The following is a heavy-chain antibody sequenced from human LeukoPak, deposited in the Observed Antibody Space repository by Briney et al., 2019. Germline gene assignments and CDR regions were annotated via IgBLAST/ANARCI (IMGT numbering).Heavy chain of an antibody. Sequence: GGSLRLSCAASGFTFSSYAMSWVRQAPGKGLEWVAVISYDGSNKYYADSVKGRFTISRDNSKNTLYLQMNSLRAEDTAVYYCAKNQDASVGATISDYWGQGTLVTVSS. CDR2: ISYDGSNK. CDR1: GFTFSSYA. CDR3: AKNQDASVGATISDY. D-gene: IGHD1-26*01. J-gene: IGHJ4*02. V-gene: IGHV3-30*18.